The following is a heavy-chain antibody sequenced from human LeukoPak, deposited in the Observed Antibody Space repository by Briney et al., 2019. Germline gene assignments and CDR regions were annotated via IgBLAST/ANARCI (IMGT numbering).Heavy chain of an antibody. CDR2: FDPEDDET. CDR3: ATGRAWGDYITMVRGVIPFDY. J-gene: IGHJ4*02. D-gene: IGHD3-10*01. V-gene: IGHV1-24*01. Sequence: ASVKVSCKVSGYTLTELSMHWVRQAPGKGLEWMGGFDPEDDETIYAQKFQGRVTMTEDTSTDTAYMELSSLRSEDTAVYYCATGRAWGDYITMVRGVIPFDYWGQGTLVTVSS. CDR1: GYTLTELS.